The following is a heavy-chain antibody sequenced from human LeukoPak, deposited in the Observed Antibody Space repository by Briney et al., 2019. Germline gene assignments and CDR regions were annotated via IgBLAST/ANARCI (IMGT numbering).Heavy chain of an antibody. J-gene: IGHJ4*02. D-gene: IGHD1-1*01. CDR2: INQDGSAK. V-gene: IGHV3-7*01. Sequence: PGGSLRLSCAASGYPFSTNWMSWVRQAPGKGLEWVANINQDGSAKHYVDSVKGRFIISRDNAKNSLYLQLNSLRPEDTAVFYCARSAGPGTVDYWGQGTLVTVSS. CDR1: GYPFSTNW. CDR3: ARSAGPGTVDY.